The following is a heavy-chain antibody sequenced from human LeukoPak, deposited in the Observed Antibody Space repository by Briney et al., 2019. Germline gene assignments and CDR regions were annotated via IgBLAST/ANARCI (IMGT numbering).Heavy chain of an antibody. Sequence: ASVTVSCMASGYTFTGYYMHGVRQPPGQGLAGTEWINPNSGGTNYAQKFRGRVTKTRDTSIRTAYMELSRLRSDDSAVYYRARVRYNWIYFAFWGQGTLATV. CDR1: GYTFTGYY. J-gene: IGHJ4*02. CDR3: ARVRYNWIYFAF. D-gene: IGHD1-7*01. CDR2: INPNSGGT. V-gene: IGHV1-2*02.